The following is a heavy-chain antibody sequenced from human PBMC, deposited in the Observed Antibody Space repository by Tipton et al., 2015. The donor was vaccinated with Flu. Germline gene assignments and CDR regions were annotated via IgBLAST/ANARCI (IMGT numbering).Heavy chain of an antibody. CDR1: GGSISSGSYY. D-gene: IGHD4-17*01. V-gene: IGHV4-61*02. CDR3: AREGAKSDYGDYGVDAFDI. J-gene: IGHJ3*02. CDR2: IYTSGST. Sequence: TLSLTCTVSGGSISSGSYYWSWIRQPAGKGLEWIGCIYTSGSTNYNPSLKSRVTISVDTSKNQFSLKLSSVTAADTAVYYCAREGAKSDYGDYGVDAFDIWGQGTMVTVSS.